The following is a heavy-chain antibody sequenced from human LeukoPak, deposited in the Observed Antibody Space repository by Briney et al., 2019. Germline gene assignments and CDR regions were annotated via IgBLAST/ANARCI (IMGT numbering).Heavy chain of an antibody. J-gene: IGHJ4*02. D-gene: IGHD3-22*01. CDR2: ISYDGSNK. CDR1: GFTFSSYA. V-gene: IGHV3-30*04. CDR3: ARGWGSSGYYFDY. Sequence: PGGSLRLSCAASGFTFSSYAMHWVRQAPGKGLEWVAVISYDGSNKYYADSVKGRFTISRDNSKNTLYLQMNSLRAEDTAVYYCARGWGSSGYYFDYWGQGTLVTVSS.